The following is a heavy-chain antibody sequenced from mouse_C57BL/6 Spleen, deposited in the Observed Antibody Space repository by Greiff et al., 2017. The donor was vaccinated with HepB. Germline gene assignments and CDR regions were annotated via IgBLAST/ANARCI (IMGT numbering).Heavy chain of an antibody. Sequence: QVQLQQSGAELVRPGASVKLSCKASGYTFTDYYINWVKQRPGQGLEWIARIYPGSGNTYYNEKFKGKATLTAEKSSSTAYMQLSSLTSEDSAVYFCAGTTVPWYFDVWGTGTTVTVSS. D-gene: IGHD1-1*01. V-gene: IGHV1-76*01. CDR2: IYPGSGNT. J-gene: IGHJ1*03. CDR3: AGTTVPWYFDV. CDR1: GYTFTDYY.